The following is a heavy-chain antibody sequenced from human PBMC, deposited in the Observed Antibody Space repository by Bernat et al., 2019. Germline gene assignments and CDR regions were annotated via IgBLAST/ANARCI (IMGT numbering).Heavy chain of an antibody. D-gene: IGHD5-12*01. CDR3: ARFGAGDFDYCLDF. J-gene: IGHJ4*02. Sequence: EVLLVESGGGLVQPGVSLRLSCAVSGFSFSGYWMSWVRQAPGKGLEWLANINQDGRSTNYVDSVKGRFTISRDNARNSVFLQLNNLRVEDTGVYFCARFGAGDFDYCLDFWGQGSLVTVSS. V-gene: IGHV3-7*01. CDR2: INQDGRST. CDR1: GFSFSGYW.